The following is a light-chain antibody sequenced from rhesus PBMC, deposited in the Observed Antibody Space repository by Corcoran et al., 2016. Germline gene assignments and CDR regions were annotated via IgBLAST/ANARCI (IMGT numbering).Light chain of an antibody. CDR1: QGITND. J-gene: IGKJ1*01. CDR2: EAS. Sequence: DIQMTQSPSSLSASVGDRVTITCRASQGITNDLAWYQQKPGETPKLLIYEASSLQSGIPSRFSGSGSGTDFTLTISSLQSEDVDTYYWQHYYRTPWTFGQGTKVEIK. CDR3: QHYYRTPWT. V-gene: IGKV1-25*01.